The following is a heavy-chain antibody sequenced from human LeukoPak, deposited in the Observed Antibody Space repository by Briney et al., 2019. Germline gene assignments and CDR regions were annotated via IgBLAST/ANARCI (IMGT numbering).Heavy chain of an antibody. Sequence: SVKVSCKASGGTFSSYAISWVRQAPGQGLEWMGGIIPIFGTANYAQKFQGRVTMTRNTSISTAYMELSSLRSEDTAVYYCARGWKSLGYWWSYGMDVWGQGTAVTVSS. CDR3: ARGWKSLGYWWSYGMDV. V-gene: IGHV1-69*05. CDR1: GGTFSSYA. CDR2: IIPIFGTA. D-gene: IGHD2-8*02. J-gene: IGHJ6*02.